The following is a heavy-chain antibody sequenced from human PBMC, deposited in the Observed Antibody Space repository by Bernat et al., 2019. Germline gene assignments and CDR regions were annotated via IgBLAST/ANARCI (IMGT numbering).Heavy chain of an antibody. Sequence: EVQLAESGGGLVQPGGSLRLSCAASGFTFDDYAMHWVRQAPGKGLEWVSLISWDGGSTYYADSVKGRFTISRDNSKNSLYLQMNSLRAEDTALYYCAKDIGAAAYYYYMDVWGKGTTVTVSS. V-gene: IGHV3-43D*04. CDR2: ISWDGGST. J-gene: IGHJ6*03. CDR3: AKDIGAAAYYYYMDV. CDR1: GFTFDDYA.